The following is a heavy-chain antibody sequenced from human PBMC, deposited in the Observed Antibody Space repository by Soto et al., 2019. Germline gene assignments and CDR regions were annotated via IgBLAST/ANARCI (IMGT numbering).Heavy chain of an antibody. V-gene: IGHV4-30-4*01. CDR2: IYDSGIT. D-gene: IGHD5-18*01. Sequence: QVQLQESGPGLVKPSQTLSLACTVSGGSVGSGEYYYSWIRQPPGKGLEWIGYIYDSGITNYTPSLKGRVTMSLDRSNNQVSLKLSSVTAADTAVYFCARDVAHGYTENVWGQGTMVTVFS. CDR3: ARDVAHGYTENV. J-gene: IGHJ3*01. CDR1: GGSVGSGEYY.